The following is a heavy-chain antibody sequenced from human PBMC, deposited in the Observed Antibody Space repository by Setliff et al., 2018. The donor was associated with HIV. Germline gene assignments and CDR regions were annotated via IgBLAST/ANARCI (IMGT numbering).Heavy chain of an antibody. CDR2: IFNSGST. CDR1: GGSISSDSSS. J-gene: IGHJ6*03. V-gene: IGHV4-31*03. CDR3: ARGATVAGMSYYSYYMDV. Sequence: SETLSLTCTVSGGSISSDSSSWTWIRQHPGKGLEWIGCIFNSGSTHYKPSLKSRLTISLDTSKSQFSLNLRSVTAADTAVYYCARGATVAGMSYYSYYMDVWGKGTTVTVSS. D-gene: IGHD6-19*01.